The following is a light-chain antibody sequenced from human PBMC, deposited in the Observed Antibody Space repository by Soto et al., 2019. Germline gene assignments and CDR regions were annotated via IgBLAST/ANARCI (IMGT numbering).Light chain of an antibody. CDR2: KAS. Sequence: DSQMTQSPSTLSASVGDRVTITCRASQSISSWLAWYQQKPGKAPKLLIYKASSLESGVPSRFSGSGSGTEFTLTISSLQADDFATYYCQHYNNARCTFGQGTKLEIK. V-gene: IGKV1-5*03. CDR1: QSISSW. J-gene: IGKJ2*02. CDR3: QHYNNARCT.